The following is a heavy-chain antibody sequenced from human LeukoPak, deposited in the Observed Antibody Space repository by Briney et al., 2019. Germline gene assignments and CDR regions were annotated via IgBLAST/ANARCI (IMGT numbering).Heavy chain of an antibody. CDR1: GGSFSGYY. CDR2: INHSGST. Sequence: SETLSLTCAVYGGSFSGYYWSWIRQPPGKGLEWIGEINHSGSTNFNPSLKSRVTISVDASKNQFSLKLSSVTAADTAVYYCARGGWELPEGSLDYWGQGTLVTVSS. J-gene: IGHJ4*02. D-gene: IGHD1-26*01. CDR3: ARGGWELPEGSLDY. V-gene: IGHV4-34*01.